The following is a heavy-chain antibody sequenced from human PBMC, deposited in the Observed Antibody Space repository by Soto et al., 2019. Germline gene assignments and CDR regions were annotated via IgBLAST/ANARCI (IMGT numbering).Heavy chain of an antibody. CDR1: GFTFSRHA. D-gene: IGHD6-13*01. CDR2: LSDSGGSI. J-gene: IGHJ2*01. Sequence: GALRLSCTSSGFTFSRHAMTWVRQTPGKGLEWVSGLSDSGGSIYYADSVKGRFTISRDNSMNTLYLQMSTLRADDTAVYYCAKVSSSWYAGFFDLWG. V-gene: IGHV3-23*01. CDR3: AKVSSSWYAGFFDL.